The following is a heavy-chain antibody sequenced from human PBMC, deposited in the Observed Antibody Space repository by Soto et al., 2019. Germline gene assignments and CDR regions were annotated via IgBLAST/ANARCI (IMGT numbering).Heavy chain of an antibody. CDR2: INHSGST. CDR3: ARGRIQLWVRGEYYYYYGMDV. CDR1: GGSFSGYY. J-gene: IGHJ6*02. Sequence: SETLSLTCAVYGGSFSGYYWSWIRQPPGKGLEWIGEINHSGSTNYNPSLKSRVTISVDTSKNQFSLKLSSVTAADTAVYYCARGRIQLWVRGEYYYYYGMDVWDQGTTVTVS. V-gene: IGHV4-34*01. D-gene: IGHD5-18*01.